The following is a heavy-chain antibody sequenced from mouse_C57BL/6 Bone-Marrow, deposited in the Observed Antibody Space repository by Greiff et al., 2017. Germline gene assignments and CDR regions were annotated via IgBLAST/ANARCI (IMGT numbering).Heavy chain of an antibody. CDR1: GYSFTGYY. CDR2: INPSTGGT. J-gene: IGHJ2*01. Sequence: EVQLQQSGPELVKPGASVKISCKASGYSFTGYYMNWVKQSPEKSLEWIGEINPSTGGTTYNQTFKAKATLTVDKSSSTAYMQLKSLTSQDSAVYYCTRTITTVALDYWGQGTTLTVSS. V-gene: IGHV1-42*01. D-gene: IGHD1-1*01. CDR3: TRTITTVALDY.